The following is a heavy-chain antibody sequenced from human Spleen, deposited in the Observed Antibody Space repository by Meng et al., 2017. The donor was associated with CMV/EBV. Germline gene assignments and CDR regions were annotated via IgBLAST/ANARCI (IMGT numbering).Heavy chain of an antibody. Sequence: ESGPGSVKPSVTLPLTCTVSGGSIISGDYYWSWIRQPPGKGLEWIGYIYYSGSTYYNPSLKSRVTISVDTSKNQFSLKLSSVTAADTAVYYCARVLGLGNIDYWGQGTLVTVSS. J-gene: IGHJ4*02. D-gene: IGHD7-27*01. V-gene: IGHV4-30-4*08. CDR1: GGSIISGDYY. CDR2: IYYSGST. CDR3: ARVLGLGNIDY.